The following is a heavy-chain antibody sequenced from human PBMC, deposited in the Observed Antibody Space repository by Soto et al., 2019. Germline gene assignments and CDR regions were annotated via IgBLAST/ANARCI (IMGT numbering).Heavy chain of an antibody. CDR1: GASISGFY. J-gene: IGHJ5*02. CDR3: VGDGTKTLRDWFDP. Sequence: PSETLSLTCTVSGASISGFYWSWIRKSAGKGLEWIGRIYATGTTDYNPSLKSRVMMSVDTSKKQFSLKLRSVTAADTAVHYCVGDGTKTLRDWFDPWGQGISVTVSS. V-gene: IGHV4-4*07. CDR2: IYATGTT. D-gene: IGHD1-1*01.